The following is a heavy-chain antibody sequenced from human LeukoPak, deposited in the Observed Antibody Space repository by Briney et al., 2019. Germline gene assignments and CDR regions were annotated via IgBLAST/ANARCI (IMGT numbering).Heavy chain of an antibody. V-gene: IGHV4-59*01. Sequence: SETLSLTCTVSGDSISIYSWIWIRQPPGKGLECIGYISYSGSTNFNPSLQSRVTMSVATSKNQFSLKLNSVTAADTAVYYCAKAMSLAWNFDLWGRGTLVTVSS. CDR2: ISYSGST. CDR1: GDSISIYS. J-gene: IGHJ2*01. D-gene: IGHD3-16*01. CDR3: AKAMSLAWNFDL.